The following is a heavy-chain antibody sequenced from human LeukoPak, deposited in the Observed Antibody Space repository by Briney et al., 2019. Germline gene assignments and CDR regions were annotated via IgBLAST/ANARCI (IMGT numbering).Heavy chain of an antibody. CDR2: INHSGST. CDR1: GGSFSGYY. V-gene: IGHV4-34*01. J-gene: IGHJ6*02. CDR3: AAGYCSSTSCYVDYYYYYGMDV. D-gene: IGHD2-2*01. Sequence: SETLSLTCAVYGGSFSGYYWSWIRQPPGKGLEWIGEINHSGSTNYNPSLKSRVTISVDTFKNQFSLKLSSVTAADTAVYYCAAGYCSSTSCYVDYYYYYGMDVWGQGTTVTVSS.